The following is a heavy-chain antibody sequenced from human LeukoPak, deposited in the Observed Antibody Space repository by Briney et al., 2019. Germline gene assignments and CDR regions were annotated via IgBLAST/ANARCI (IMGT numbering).Heavy chain of an antibody. CDR2: INHSGST. J-gene: IGHJ6*02. V-gene: IGHV4-34*01. Sequence: SKTLSLTCTVSGGSISSYYWSWIRQPPGKGLEWIGEINHSGSTNYNPSLKSRVTISVDTSKNHFSLKLSSVTAADTAVYYCAYGWGMDVWGQGTTVTVSS. CDR3: AYGWGMDV. CDR1: GGSISSYY. D-gene: IGHD2-8*02.